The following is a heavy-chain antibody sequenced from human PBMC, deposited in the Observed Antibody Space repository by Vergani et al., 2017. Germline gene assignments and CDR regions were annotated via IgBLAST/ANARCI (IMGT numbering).Heavy chain of an antibody. D-gene: IGHD3-10*01. V-gene: IGHV1-18*01. CDR3: AGDPNGYYGSGSADDAFDI. J-gene: IGHJ3*02. CDR1: GYTFTSYG. CDR2: ISAYNGNT. Sequence: QVQLVQSGAEVKKPGASVKVSCKASGYTFTSYGISWVRQAPGQGLEWMGWISAYNGNTNYAQKLQGRVTMTTDTSTSTAYMELRTLRSDDTAVYYCAGDPNGYYGSGSADDAFDIWGQGTMVTVSS.